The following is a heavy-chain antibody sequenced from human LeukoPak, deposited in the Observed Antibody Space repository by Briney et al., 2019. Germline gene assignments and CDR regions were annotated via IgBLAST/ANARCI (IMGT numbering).Heavy chain of an antibody. V-gene: IGHV3-23*01. Sequence: GGSLRLSCAASGFTFSSYGMGWVRQAPGKGLEWVSGISGSGGSTSYADSVKGRFTIYRDNSKNTLYLQMNSLRAEDTAVYHCARDGIGWYYFDHWGQGTLVTVSS. J-gene: IGHJ4*02. CDR3: ARDGIGWYYFDH. D-gene: IGHD6-19*01. CDR1: GFTFSSYG. CDR2: ISGSGGST.